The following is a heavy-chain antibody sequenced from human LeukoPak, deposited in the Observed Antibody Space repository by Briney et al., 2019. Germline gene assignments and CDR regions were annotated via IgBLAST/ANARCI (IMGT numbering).Heavy chain of an antibody. V-gene: IGHV3-30-3*01. J-gene: IGHJ4*02. CDR3: ARGAYYYDSSGPTGQ. CDR2: ISYDGSNK. CDR1: GFTFSSYA. D-gene: IGHD3-22*01. Sequence: GGPLRLSCAASGFTFSSYAMHWVRQAPGKGLEWVAVISYDGSNKYYADSVKGRFTISRDNSKNTLYLQMNCLRGEDTAVYYCARGAYYYDSSGPTGQWGQGTLVTVSS.